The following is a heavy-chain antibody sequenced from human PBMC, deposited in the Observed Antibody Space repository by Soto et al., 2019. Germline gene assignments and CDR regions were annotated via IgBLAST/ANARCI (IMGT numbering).Heavy chain of an antibody. V-gene: IGHV1-69*14. CDR3: TRGLSSGWYDWFDP. CDR1: GDTFTDFA. J-gene: IGHJ5*02. D-gene: IGHD6-19*01. CDR2: LIPIFDLP. Sequence: QVQLVQSGAEVKMPGSSVKVSCKASGDTFTDFAISWVRQAPGQRLEWMGGLIPIFDLPNYAQKFQGRVTISADKSTNTSYMQLSSLKSEDTAVYYWTRGLSSGWYDWFDPWGQGTLVTVSS.